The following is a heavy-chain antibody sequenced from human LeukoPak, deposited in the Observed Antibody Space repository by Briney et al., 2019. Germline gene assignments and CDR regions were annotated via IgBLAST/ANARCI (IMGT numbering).Heavy chain of an antibody. CDR3: ASRLRYFEWLVPYYFDY. V-gene: IGHV3-23*01. D-gene: IGHD3-9*01. CDR2: ISGSGGST. CDR1: GFTFSSYA. Sequence: GGSLRLSCAASGFTFSSYAMSWVRQAPGKGLERVSAISGSGGSTYYADSVKGRFTISRDNSKNTLYLQMNSLRAEDTAVYYCASRLRYFEWLVPYYFDYWGQGTLVTVSS. J-gene: IGHJ4*02.